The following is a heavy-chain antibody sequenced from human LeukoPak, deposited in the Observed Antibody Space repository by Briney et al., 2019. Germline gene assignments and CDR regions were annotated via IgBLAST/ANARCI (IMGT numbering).Heavy chain of an antibody. V-gene: IGHV4-59*01. J-gene: IGHJ5*02. Sequence: PSETLSLTSTVSGGSITSYYWSWIRQPPGKGLEWIGYIYYSGSTNYNPSLKSRVTISADTSKNQFSLKLSSVTAADTAVYYCAREQVVYGDYSWFDPWGQGTLVTVSS. CDR3: AREQVVYGDYSWFDP. D-gene: IGHD4-17*01. CDR1: GGSITSYY. CDR2: IYYSGST.